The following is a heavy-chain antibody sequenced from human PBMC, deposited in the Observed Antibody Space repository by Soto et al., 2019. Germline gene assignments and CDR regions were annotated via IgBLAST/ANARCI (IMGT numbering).Heavy chain of an antibody. CDR3: AKDRGGGAVVPDY. V-gene: IGHV3-33*06. D-gene: IGHD2-21*01. J-gene: IGHJ4*02. CDR2: IWYDGSNK. CDR1: GFSFTTYG. Sequence: QVQLVESGGGVVQPGRSLRLSCAASGFSFTTYGMHWVRQAPGEGLEWVAVIWYDGSNKYYADSVKGRFTISRDTSKNTRYRQMNSLRAEDTAVYYCAKDRGGGAVVPDYWGQGTLVTVSS.